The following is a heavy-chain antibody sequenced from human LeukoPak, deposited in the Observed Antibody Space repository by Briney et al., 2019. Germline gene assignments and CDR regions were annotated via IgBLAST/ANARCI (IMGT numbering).Heavy chain of an antibody. J-gene: IGHJ4*02. CDR3: ARDGITGTGKIGFDY. Sequence: GGSLRLSCAASGFTFSSYGMRWVRQAPGKGLEWVAVIWYDGSNKYNADSVKGRFTISRDNSKNTLDLQMNSLRAEDTAVYYCARDGITGTGKIGFDYWGQGTLVTVSS. CDR2: IWYDGSNK. CDR1: GFTFSSYG. D-gene: IGHD1-20*01. V-gene: IGHV3-33*01.